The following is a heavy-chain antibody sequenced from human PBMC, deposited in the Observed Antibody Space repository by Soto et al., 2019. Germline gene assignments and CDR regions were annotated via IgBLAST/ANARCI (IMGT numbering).Heavy chain of an antibody. Sequence: EVQLLESGGGLVQPGGSLRLSCAASGFTFSSYAMSWVRQAPGKGLEWVSAISGSGGSTYYADHVKGRFTISRDNSQNTLYLQMNSLRAEDTAVYYCANSGTTLGGWFDPWGQGTLVTVSS. D-gene: IGHD1-7*01. V-gene: IGHV3-23*01. CDR3: ANSGTTLGGWFDP. CDR1: GFTFSSYA. CDR2: ISGSGGST. J-gene: IGHJ5*02.